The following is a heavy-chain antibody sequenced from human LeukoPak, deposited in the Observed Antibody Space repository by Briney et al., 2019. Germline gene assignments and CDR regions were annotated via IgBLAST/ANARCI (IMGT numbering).Heavy chain of an antibody. CDR3: ARAGEMATIPFDY. CDR1: GGSISSYY. Sequence: SETLSLTCTASGGSISSYYWSWIRQPPGKGLEWIGYIYYSGSTNYNPSLKSRVTISVDTSKNQFSLKLSSVTAADTAVYYCARAGEMATIPFDYWGQGTLVTVSS. D-gene: IGHD5-24*01. J-gene: IGHJ4*02. CDR2: IYYSGST. V-gene: IGHV4-59*01.